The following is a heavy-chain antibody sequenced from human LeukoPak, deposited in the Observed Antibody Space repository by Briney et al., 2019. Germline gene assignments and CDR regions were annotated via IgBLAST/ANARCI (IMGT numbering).Heavy chain of an antibody. V-gene: IGHV3-49*04. CDR2: IRSKAYGGTT. J-gene: IGHJ5*02. Sequence: PGGSLRLSCTASGFTFGDYAMSWVRQAPGKGLEWVGFIRSKAYGGTTEYAASVKGRFTISRDDSKSIAYLQMNSLKTEDTAVYYCTRGGSGSYSWFDPWGQGTLVTVSS. CDR1: GFTFGDYA. CDR3: TRGGSGSYSWFDP. D-gene: IGHD3-10*01.